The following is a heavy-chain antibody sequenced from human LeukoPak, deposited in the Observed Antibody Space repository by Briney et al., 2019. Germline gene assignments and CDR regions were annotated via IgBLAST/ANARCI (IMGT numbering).Heavy chain of an antibody. CDR2: SGGST. D-gene: IGHD6-19*01. J-gene: IGHJ4*02. Sequence: SGGSTYYAHSVKGRFTISRDNSKNTLYLQMNSLRAEDTAVYYCARGGGSGWYGRGYYFDYWGQGTLVTVSS. CDR3: ARGGGSGWYGRGYYFDY. V-gene: IGHV3-53*01.